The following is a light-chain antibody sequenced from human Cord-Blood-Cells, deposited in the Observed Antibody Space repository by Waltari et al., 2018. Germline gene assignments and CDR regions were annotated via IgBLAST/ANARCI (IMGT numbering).Light chain of an antibody. CDR2: AAS. CDR1: TIISSY. V-gene: IGKV1-39*01. J-gene: IGKJ4*01. CDR3: QQSYSTLPLT. Sequence: DIQMTQSQSSLPASVGDRVTITCRESTIISSYLNWYQKKPGKAPKLLIYAASSLQSGVPSRFSGSGSGTDFTLSISSLQPEDFATYYCQQSYSTLPLTFGGGTKVEIK.